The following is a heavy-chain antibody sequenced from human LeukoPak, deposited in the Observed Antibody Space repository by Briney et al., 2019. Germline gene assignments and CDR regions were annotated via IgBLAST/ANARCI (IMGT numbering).Heavy chain of an antibody. Sequence: GSVKVSCKASGGTFSSYAISWVRQAPGQGLEWMGRINPNSGGTNYAQKFQGRVTMTRDTSISTAYMELSRLRSDDTAVYYCARATQFTPPLTIFGGYYYYGMDVWGQGTTVTVSS. V-gene: IGHV1-2*06. D-gene: IGHD3-3*01. CDR1: GGTFSSYA. J-gene: IGHJ6*02. CDR3: ARATQFTPPLTIFGGYYYYGMDV. CDR2: INPNSGGT.